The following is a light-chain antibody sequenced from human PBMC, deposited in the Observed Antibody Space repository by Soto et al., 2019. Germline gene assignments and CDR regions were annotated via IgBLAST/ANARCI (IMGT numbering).Light chain of an antibody. Sequence: QSALTQPASVSGSPGQSITISCTGTSSDVGSYNFVSWYPQYPGKAPKLIIYEVYKRPSGVSNRFSGSKSGNTASLAISGLQAEDEGDYYCCSYAGRSTWVFGGGTKVTVL. CDR2: EVY. CDR3: CSYAGRSTWV. CDR1: SSDVGSYNF. V-gene: IGLV2-23*02. J-gene: IGLJ3*02.